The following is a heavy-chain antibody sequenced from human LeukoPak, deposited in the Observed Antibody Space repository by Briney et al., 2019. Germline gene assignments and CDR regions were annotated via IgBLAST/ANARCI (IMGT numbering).Heavy chain of an antibody. V-gene: IGHV4-4*02. D-gene: IGHD3-10*01. CDR1: GGSISSSNW. CDR3: ARVGTMVRGASGAFDI. J-gene: IGHJ3*02. CDR2: IYHSGST. Sequence: SETLSLTCTVSGGSISSSNWWSWVRQPPGKGLEWIGEIYHSGSTNYNPSLKSRVTISVDKSKNPFSLKLSSVTAADTAVYYCARVGTMVRGASGAFDIWGQGTMVTVSS.